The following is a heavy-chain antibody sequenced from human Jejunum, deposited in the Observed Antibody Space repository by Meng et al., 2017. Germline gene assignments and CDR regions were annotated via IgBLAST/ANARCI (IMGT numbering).Heavy chain of an antibody. CDR1: GGSISSSYYY. V-gene: IGHV4-39*01. D-gene: IGHD3-10*01. J-gene: IGHJ4*02. CDR3: ARHLSGSGTWVFVS. Sequence: QLQLQESGAGLVKASETLSLTCTVSGGSISSSYYYWGWIRQPPGKGLDWTGTISYSGSTYYNPSLTSRVTISIDTSKNQFSLKLSSVTAADTAVYYCARHLSGSGTWVFVSWGQGILVTVSS. CDR2: ISYSGST.